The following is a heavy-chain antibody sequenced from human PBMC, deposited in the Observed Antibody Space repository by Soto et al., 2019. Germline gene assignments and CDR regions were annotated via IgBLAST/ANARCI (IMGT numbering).Heavy chain of an antibody. CDR3: AATTRITIFGVVIIGDNWFHP. Sequence: SVKVSCKASGGTFSSYAISWVRQAPGQGFEWMGGIIPIFGTANYAQKFQGRVTITADESTSTAYMELSSLRSEDTAVYYCAATTRITIFGVVIIGDNWFHPWGRG. V-gene: IGHV1-69*13. CDR2: IIPIFGTA. D-gene: IGHD3-3*01. J-gene: IGHJ5*02. CDR1: GGTFSSYA.